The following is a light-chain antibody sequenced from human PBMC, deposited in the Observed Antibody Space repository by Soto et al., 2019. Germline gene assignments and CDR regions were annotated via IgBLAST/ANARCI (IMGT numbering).Light chain of an antibody. V-gene: IGKV3-11*01. Sequence: EIVLTQSPATLSLSPGERATLSCRASQSVRSYLGWYQQRPGQAPRRLIYDASNRATGIPARFSGSGSATDFTRTISSLVPEDFSVYYCQQGGTFGQGTRLEIK. J-gene: IGKJ5*01. CDR2: DAS. CDR1: QSVRSY. CDR3: QQGGT.